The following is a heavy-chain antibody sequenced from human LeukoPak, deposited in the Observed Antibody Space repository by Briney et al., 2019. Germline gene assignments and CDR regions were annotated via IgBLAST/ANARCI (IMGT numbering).Heavy chain of an antibody. CDR1: GYTFTGYY. CDR3: ARDAREGYYYWSFDY. J-gene: IGHJ4*02. V-gene: IGHV1-2*02. Sequence: ASVKVSCKASGYTFTGYYMHWVRQAPGQGLEWMGWINPNSGGTNYAQKFQGRVTMTRDTSISTAYMELSRLRSDDTAVYYCARDAREGYYYWSFDYWGQGTLVTVSS. D-gene: IGHD3-22*01. CDR2: INPNSGGT.